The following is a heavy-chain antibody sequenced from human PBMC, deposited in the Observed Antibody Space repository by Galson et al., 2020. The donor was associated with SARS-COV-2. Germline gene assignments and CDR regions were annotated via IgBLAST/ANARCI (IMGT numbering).Heavy chain of an antibody. CDR1: GFIFSHYG. J-gene: IGHJ3*02. Sequence: GESLKISCAGSGFIFSHYGMNWVRQAPGKGLEWVSFISRSGDHINYEDSLKGRLTISRDNAKNSVFLQMRDLRAEDTAVYYCARCCNYYDPDDAFDIWGQGTTVIVSP. CDR3: ARCCNYYDPDDAFDI. CDR2: ISRSGDHI. D-gene: IGHD3-22*01. V-gene: IGHV3-21*01.